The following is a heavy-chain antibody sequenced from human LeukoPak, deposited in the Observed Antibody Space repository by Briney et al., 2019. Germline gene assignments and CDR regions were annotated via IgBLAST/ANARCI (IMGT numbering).Heavy chain of an antibody. CDR1: GYTFTGYY. D-gene: IGHD3-10*01. CDR2: MNPNSGNT. V-gene: IGHV1-8*02. J-gene: IGHJ6*04. Sequence: GASVKVSCKASGYTFTGYYMHWVRQAPGQGLEWMGWMNPNSGNTGYAQKFQGRVTMTRNTSISTAYMELSSLRSEDTAVYYCARGILWFGDDVWGKGTTVTISS. CDR3: ARGILWFGDDV.